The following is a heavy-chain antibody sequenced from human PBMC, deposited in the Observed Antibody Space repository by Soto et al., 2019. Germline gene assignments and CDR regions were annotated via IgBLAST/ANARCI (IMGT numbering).Heavy chain of an antibody. CDR1: RDTFTSYY. D-gene: IGHD1-7*01. V-gene: IGHV1-46*01. CDR2: INPHGGST. J-gene: IGHJ4*02. Sequence: ASVKVSCKAPRDTFTSYYINWVRQAPGQGLEWMGVINPHGGSTAYAQKFKGRVTLTRDTSASTVYMELMSLTSDDTAVYYCARTYNWNSEGFDHWGQGTLVTVSS. CDR3: ARTYNWNSEGFDH.